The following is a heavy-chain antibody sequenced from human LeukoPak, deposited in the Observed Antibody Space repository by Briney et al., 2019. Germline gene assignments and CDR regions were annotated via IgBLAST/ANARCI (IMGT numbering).Heavy chain of an antibody. Sequence: SETLSLNCTVSGSSISSHYWNWIRQPAGKGLEWIGRIYTSGSTNYNPSLKSRVTMSVDTAKNQFSLKLTSVTAADTAVYFCVRQFAAAPDFDYWGQGILVTVSS. V-gene: IGHV4-4*07. CDR1: GSSISSHY. CDR3: VRQFAAAPDFDY. J-gene: IGHJ4*02. D-gene: IGHD6-13*01. CDR2: IYTSGST.